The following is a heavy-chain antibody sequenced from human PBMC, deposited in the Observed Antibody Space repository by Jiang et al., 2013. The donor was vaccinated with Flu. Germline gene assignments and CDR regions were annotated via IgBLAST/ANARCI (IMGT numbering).Heavy chain of an antibody. V-gene: IGHV1-18*01. Sequence: GAEVKKPGASVKVSCKASGYTFTSDGISWVRQAPGQGLEWMGWISAYNGNTNSAQKFQGRVTMTTDTSTSTAYMELRSLRSDDTAVYYCARDERSADYGSEYYFDYWGQGTLVTVSS. D-gene: IGHD3-10*01. CDR3: ARDERSADYGSEYYFDY. J-gene: IGHJ4*02. CDR2: ISAYNGNT. CDR1: GYTFTSDG.